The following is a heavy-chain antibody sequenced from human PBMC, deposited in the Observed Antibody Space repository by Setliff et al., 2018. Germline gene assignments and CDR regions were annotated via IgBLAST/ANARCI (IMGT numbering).Heavy chain of an antibody. CDR1: GGSISSSSYY. CDR2: IYYSGST. Sequence: PSETLSLTCTVSGGSISSSSYYWGWIRQPPGKGLEWIGSIYYSGSTYYNPSLKSRATISIDTSKNQFSLKLNSVTAADTAVYYCARVAAYSSSWYNYYYGMDVWGQGTTVTVSS. CDR3: ARVAAYSSSWYNYYYGMDV. J-gene: IGHJ6*02. D-gene: IGHD6-13*01. V-gene: IGHV4-39*07.